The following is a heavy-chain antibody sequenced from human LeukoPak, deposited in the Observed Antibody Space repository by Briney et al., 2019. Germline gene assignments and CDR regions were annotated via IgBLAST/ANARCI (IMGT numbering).Heavy chain of an antibody. Sequence: PGGSLRFSWSAAGLTFSSYAMHLVRQASGTWLVSVSRINTDGSTTSYADSVRGRFTISRDNAENTVYLQMNSLGAEDTALYFCARVNTGNWYFDLWGRGTLVTVSS. J-gene: IGHJ2*01. V-gene: IGHV3-74*01. D-gene: IGHD3-10*01. CDR3: ARVNTGNWYFDL. CDR1: GLTFSSYA. CDR2: INTDGSTT.